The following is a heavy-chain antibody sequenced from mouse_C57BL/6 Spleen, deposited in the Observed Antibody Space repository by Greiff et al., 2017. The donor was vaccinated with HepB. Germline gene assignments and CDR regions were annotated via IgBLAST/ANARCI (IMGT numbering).Heavy chain of an antibody. V-gene: IGHV1-66*01. D-gene: IGHD1-2*01. J-gene: IGHJ4*01. Sequence: VQLQQSGPELVKPGASVKISCKASGYSFTSYYIHWVKQRPGQGLEWIGWIYPGSGNTKYNEKFKGKATLTADTSSSTAYMQRSSLTSEDSAVYYCARPYGFYAMDYWGQGTSVTVSS. CDR2: IYPGSGNT. CDR3: ARPYGFYAMDY. CDR1: GYSFTSYY.